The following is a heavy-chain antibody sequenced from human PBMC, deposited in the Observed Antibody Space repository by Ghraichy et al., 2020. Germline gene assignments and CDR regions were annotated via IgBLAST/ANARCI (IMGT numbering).Heavy chain of an antibody. V-gene: IGHV3-30*04. D-gene: IGHD2-15*01. J-gene: IGHJ6*02. CDR1: GFTFSESP. CDR2: ISSDGRTK. CDR3: ARHGLAGATEYYYYGMDV. Sequence: GGSLRLSCAASGFTFSESPIYWVRQPPGRGLEWVALISSDGRTKYYADSVKGRFTISRDNGKDRLFLRMNSLRAEDTAVYYCARHGLAGATEYYYYGMDVWGQGNTVIVSS.